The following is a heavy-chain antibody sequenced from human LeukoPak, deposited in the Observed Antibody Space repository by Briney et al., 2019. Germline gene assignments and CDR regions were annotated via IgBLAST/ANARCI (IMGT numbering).Heavy chain of an antibody. D-gene: IGHD3-9*01. CDR2: IWYDGSNK. J-gene: IGHJ5*02. CDR1: GFTFSSYG. V-gene: IGHV3-33*03. CDR3: ARGPAKDYDILTGYYWSPFDP. Sequence: GGSLRLSCAASGFTFSSYGMHWVRQAPGKGLEWVAVIWYDGSNKYYADSVKGRFTISRDNAKNSLYLQMNSLRAEDTAVYYCARGPAKDYDILTGYYWSPFDPWGQGTLVTVSS.